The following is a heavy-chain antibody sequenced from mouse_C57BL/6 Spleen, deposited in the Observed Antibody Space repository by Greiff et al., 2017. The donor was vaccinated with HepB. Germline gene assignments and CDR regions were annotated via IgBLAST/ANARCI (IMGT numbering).Heavy chain of an antibody. CDR1: GYTFTSYW. J-gene: IGHJ2*01. CDR3: ARDSYYFDY. CDR2: IYPSDSET. Sequence: VQLQQPGAELVRPGSSVKLSCKASGYTFTSYWMDWVKQRPGQGLEWIGNIYPSDSETHYNQKFKDKATLTVDKSSSTAYMQLSSLTSEDSAVYYCARDSYYFDYWGQGTTLTVSS. V-gene: IGHV1-61*01.